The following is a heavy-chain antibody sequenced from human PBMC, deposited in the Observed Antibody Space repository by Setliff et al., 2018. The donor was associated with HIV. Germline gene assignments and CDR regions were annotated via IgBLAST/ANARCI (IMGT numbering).Heavy chain of an antibody. CDR2: VFYSGST. J-gene: IGHJ4*02. CDR1: GGSISTYY. V-gene: IGHV4-59*08. CDR3: ASLFHDTSAPWRNYFDH. Sequence: SETLSLTCTVSGGSISTYYWSWIRQPPGKGLEWIGYVFYSGSTNYNPSLKSRVKISVDTSKNQFSLDLSSVTAADTAVSYCASLFHDTSAPWRNYFDHWGQGTLVTVSS. D-gene: IGHD3-22*01.